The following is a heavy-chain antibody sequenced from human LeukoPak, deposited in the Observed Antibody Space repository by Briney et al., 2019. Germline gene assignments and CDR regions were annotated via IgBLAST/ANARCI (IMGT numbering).Heavy chain of an antibody. CDR1: GGSISSYY. D-gene: IGHD3-9*01. Sequence: SETLSLTCTVSGGSISSYYWSWIRQPPGKGLEWIGYIYYFGSTNYNPSLKSRVTISVDTSKNQFSLKLSSVTAADTAAYYCARARNFDWPSCDYWGQGTLVTVSS. J-gene: IGHJ4*02. V-gene: IGHV4-59*01. CDR3: ARARNFDWPSCDY. CDR2: IYYFGST.